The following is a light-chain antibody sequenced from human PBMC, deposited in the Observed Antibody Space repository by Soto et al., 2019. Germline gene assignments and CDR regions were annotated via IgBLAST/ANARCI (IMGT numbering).Light chain of an antibody. V-gene: IGKV1-12*01. J-gene: IGKJ5*01. CDR2: GAS. CDR3: QHANSFPIT. CDR1: ERIGTW. Sequence: DIQVTQSPSTLSASVGDRVTITCLASERIGTWLAWYQQKPGKAPKLLIYGASNLHSGVPSRFSGSGSETDFTLTISGLQPEDFATYYCQHANSFPITFGQGTRMEIK.